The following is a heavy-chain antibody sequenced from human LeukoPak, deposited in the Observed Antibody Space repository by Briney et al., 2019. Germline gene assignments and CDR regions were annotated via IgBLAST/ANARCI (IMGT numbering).Heavy chain of an antibody. D-gene: IGHD3-9*01. CDR3: ARGYYDILTGYYPVDFDY. CDR2: INPSGGST. V-gene: IGHV1-46*01. J-gene: IGHJ4*02. Sequence: ASVKVSCKASGYTFTSYYMHWVRQAHGQGLEWMGIINPSGGSTSYAQKFQGRVTMTRDTSTSTVYMELSSLRSEDTAVYYCARGYYDILTGYYPVDFDYWGQGTLVTVSS. CDR1: GYTFTSYY.